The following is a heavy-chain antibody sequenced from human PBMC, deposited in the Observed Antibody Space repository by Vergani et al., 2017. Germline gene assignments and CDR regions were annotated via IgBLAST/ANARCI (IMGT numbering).Heavy chain of an antibody. CDR2: IYSGGST. CDR1: GFTVSSNY. CDR3: ARDHRGPXFQH. V-gene: IGHV3-66*01. Sequence: EVQLVESGGGLVQPGGSLRLSCAASGFTVSSNYMSWVRQAPGKGLEWVSVIYSGGSTYYADSVKGRFTISRDNSKNTLYLQMNSLRVEDTAVYYCARDHRGPXFQHWGQGTLVTVSS. D-gene: IGHD3-10*01. J-gene: IGHJ1*01.